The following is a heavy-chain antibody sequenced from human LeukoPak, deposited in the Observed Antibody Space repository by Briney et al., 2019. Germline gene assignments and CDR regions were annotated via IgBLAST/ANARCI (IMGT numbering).Heavy chain of an antibody. V-gene: IGHV3-21*01. D-gene: IGHD5-12*01. J-gene: IGHJ4*02. Sequence: PGGSLRLSCAASGFTFSSYSMNWVRQAPGKGLEWVSSISSSSSYIYYADSVKGRFTISRDNAKNSLYLQMNSLRAEDTAVYYCARFSEDSGNEEENWGQGTLVTVSS. CDR3: ARFSEDSGNEEEN. CDR1: GFTFSSYS. CDR2: ISSSSSYI.